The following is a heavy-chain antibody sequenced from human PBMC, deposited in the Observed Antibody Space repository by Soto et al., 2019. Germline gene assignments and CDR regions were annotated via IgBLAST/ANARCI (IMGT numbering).Heavy chain of an antibody. D-gene: IGHD3-22*01. V-gene: IGHV1-69*12. Sequence: QVQLVQSGAEVKKPGSSVKVSCKASGGTFSSYAISWVRQAPGQGLEWMGGIIPIFGTANYAQKFQGRVTITAEDSRSTAYRELSSLRSEDTAVYYWARHYDSSGYYYHYYSYGMDVWGQGTTVTVSS. CDR3: ARHYDSSGYYYHYYSYGMDV. J-gene: IGHJ6*02. CDR1: GGTFSSYA. CDR2: IIPIFGTA.